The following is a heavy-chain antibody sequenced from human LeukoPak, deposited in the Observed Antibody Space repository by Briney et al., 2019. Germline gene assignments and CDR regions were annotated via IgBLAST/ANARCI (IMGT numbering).Heavy chain of an antibody. D-gene: IGHD3-22*01. J-gene: IGHJ4*02. CDR2: IKQDESEN. V-gene: IGHV3-7*01. CDR1: GFTFSSYA. Sequence: GGSLRLSCAASGFTFSSYAMHWVRQAPGKGLEWVANIKQDESENYYVDSVKGRFTISRDNTKNSLYLQMNSLRAEDTAVYYCARDRALYDRSGYYYTEDDYWGQGTLVTVSS. CDR3: ARDRALYDRSGYYYTEDDY.